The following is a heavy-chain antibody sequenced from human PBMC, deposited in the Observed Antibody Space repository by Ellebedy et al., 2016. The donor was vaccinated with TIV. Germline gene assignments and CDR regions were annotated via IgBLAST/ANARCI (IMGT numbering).Heavy chain of an antibody. D-gene: IGHD3-10*01. CDR3: ARGITMIRESPDFDY. J-gene: IGHJ4*02. CDR1: GYTFTYYA. CDR2: ISPSGDST. Sequence: ASVKVSCKGSGYTFTYYALNWVRQAPGQGLEWMGIISPSGDSTSYAQKFQGRVSVTRDTSTSTVSLELSSLRSEDTAVYYCARGITMIRESPDFDYWGQGTLVTVSS. V-gene: IGHV1-46*01.